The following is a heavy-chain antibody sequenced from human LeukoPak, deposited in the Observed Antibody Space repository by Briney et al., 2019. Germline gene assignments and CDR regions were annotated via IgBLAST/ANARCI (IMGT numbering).Heavy chain of an antibody. CDR2: IYYSGST. Sequence: AETLSLTCTVSGGSISSYYWSWIRQPPGKGLEWIGYIYYSGSTNYNPSLKSRVTISVDTSKNQFSLKLSSVTAADTAVYYCATTHYYDSSGYYLDAFDIWGQGTMVTVSS. CDR3: ATTHYYDSSGYYLDAFDI. V-gene: IGHV4-59*08. CDR1: GGSISSYY. D-gene: IGHD3-22*01. J-gene: IGHJ3*02.